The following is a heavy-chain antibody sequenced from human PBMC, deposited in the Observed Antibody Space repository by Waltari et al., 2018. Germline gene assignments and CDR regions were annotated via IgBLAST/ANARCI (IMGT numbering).Heavy chain of an antibody. J-gene: IGHJ6*02. CDR2: VYPEDGET. CDR3: ATPVNGEAVYYYYGMDV. CDR1: GYTFTDYY. D-gene: IGHD6-19*01. Sequence: EVQLVQSGAEVKKPGATVKISCKVSGYTFTDYYMHWVQQAPGKGLEWMGLVYPEDGETIYAEKFQGRVTITADTSTDTAYMELSSLRSEDTAVYYCATPVNGEAVYYYYGMDVWGQGTTVTVSS. V-gene: IGHV1-69-2*01.